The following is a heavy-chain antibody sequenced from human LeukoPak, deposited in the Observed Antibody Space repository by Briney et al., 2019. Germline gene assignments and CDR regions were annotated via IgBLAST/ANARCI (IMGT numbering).Heavy chain of an antibody. CDR2: IYYSGST. CDR3: ARSVTGYYPYYFDY. V-gene: IGHV4-31*03. CDR1: AGSISSGGYY. Sequence: SETLSLTCTVSAGSISSGGYYRSWIRQHPGKGLEWIGYIYYSGSTYYNPSLKSRVTISVDTSKNQFSLKLSSVTAADTAVYYCARSVTGYYPYYFDYWGQRTLVTVSS. D-gene: IGHD3-9*01. J-gene: IGHJ4*02.